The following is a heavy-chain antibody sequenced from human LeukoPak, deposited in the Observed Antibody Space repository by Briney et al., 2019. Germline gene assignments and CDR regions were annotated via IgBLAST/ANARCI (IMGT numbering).Heavy chain of an antibody. V-gene: IGHV1-2*02. J-gene: IGHJ5*02. CDR3: ARGREYYDIWTGYYWFDP. CDR1: GYTFTGYY. Sequence: GPSVKVSCKASGYTFTGYYMHWVRQAPGQGLEWMGWINPNRGGTNYAQKFQGRVTMTRDTSIRTAYMEVRRLRSDDTAVYYCARGREYYDIWTGYYWFDPWGQGTLVTVSS. D-gene: IGHD3-9*01. CDR2: INPNRGGT.